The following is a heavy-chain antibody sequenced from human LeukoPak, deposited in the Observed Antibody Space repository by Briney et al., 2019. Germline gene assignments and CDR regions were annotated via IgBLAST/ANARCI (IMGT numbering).Heavy chain of an antibody. J-gene: IGHJ6*03. CDR1: GFTFCSYG. V-gene: IGHV3-30*03. D-gene: IGHD2-2*01. CDR3: AGVWDIVVVPGYMDV. CDR2: ISYDGSNK. Sequence: QSGGSLRLSCAASGFTFCSYGMHWVRQAPGKGLEWVAVISYDGSNKYYADSVKGRFTISRDNSKNTLYLQMNSLRAEDTAVYYCAGVWDIVVVPGYMDVWGKGTTVTVSS.